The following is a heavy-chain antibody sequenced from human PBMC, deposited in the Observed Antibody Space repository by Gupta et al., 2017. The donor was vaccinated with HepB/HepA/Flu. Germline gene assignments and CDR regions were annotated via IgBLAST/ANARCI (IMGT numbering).Heavy chain of an antibody. Sequence: EVQLVQSGAELKKPGESLKISCRDTGYTFTDYWIGWVRQVPGEGLEWMRIISPADSDVQYRPPFLGRVTISADTSINTIYLQWNSLKASDTAMYYCVRRQKYKLSPNNWFDPWGQGTLVTVSS. D-gene: IGHD1-1*01. J-gene: IGHJ5*02. CDR1: GYTFTDYW. CDR3: VRRQKYKLSPNNWFDP. V-gene: IGHV5-51*01. CDR2: ISPADSDV.